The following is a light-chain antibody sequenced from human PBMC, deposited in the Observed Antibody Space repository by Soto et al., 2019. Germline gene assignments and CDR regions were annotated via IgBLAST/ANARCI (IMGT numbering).Light chain of an antibody. CDR3: SSYTTSGTQGI. CDR2: EVN. Sequence: QSALTQPASESGSDGQSITISCTGTSGDIGDYKYVSWYQQRPGKAPKLMIYEVNSRPSGVSHRFSGSKSGTTASLTISGLQGDDEGDYYCSSYTTSGTQGIFGTGTKLTVL. J-gene: IGLJ1*01. V-gene: IGLV2-14*01. CDR1: SGDIGDYKY.